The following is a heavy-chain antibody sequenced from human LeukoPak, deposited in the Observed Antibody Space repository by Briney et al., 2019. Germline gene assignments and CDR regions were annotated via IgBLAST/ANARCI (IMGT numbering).Heavy chain of an antibody. D-gene: IGHD1-26*01. CDR1: GGSISSGGYS. Sequence: SQTLSLTCAVSGGSISSGGYSWSWIRQPPGKGLEWIGYIYHSGSTYYNPSLKSRVTISVDRSKNQFSLKLSSVTAADTAVYYCASLVIGSWGQGTLVTVSS. CDR2: IYHSGST. V-gene: IGHV4-30-2*01. CDR3: ASLVIGS. J-gene: IGHJ5*01.